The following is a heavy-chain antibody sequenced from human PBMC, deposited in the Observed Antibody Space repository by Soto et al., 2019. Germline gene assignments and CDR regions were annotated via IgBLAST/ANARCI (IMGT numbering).Heavy chain of an antibody. J-gene: IGHJ4*02. CDR3: ARSAYYVVVPGDD. CDR1: GGSISSGGYY. CDR2: TYNNGST. D-gene: IGHD2-2*01. V-gene: IGHV4-30-4*01. Sequence: QVQLQESGPGLVKPSQTPSLTCTVSGGSISSGGYYWSWIRQPPGKGLEWIGYTYNNGSTYYNPSLESRGSISVDTSKNQFSLKLSSVTAADTAVYYCARSAYYVVVPGDDWGPGTLVTVSS.